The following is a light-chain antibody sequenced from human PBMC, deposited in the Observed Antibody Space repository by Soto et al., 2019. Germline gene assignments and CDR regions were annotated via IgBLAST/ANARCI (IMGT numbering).Light chain of an antibody. V-gene: IGKV1-12*01. CDR1: HGSSSW. CDR3: QQANRFPFT. J-gene: IGKJ3*01. Sequence: DIQMTQSPSSVSASVGDRVTITCRASHGSSSWLAWYQQKPWKAHKLLISAASSLQSGVPTRFSGSGSGTDFDLTSSSLQPEDVATYYCQQANRFPFTFGPGTKVDI. CDR2: AAS.